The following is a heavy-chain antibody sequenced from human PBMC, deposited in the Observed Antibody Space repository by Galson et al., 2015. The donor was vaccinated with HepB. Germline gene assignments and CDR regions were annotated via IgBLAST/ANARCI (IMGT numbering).Heavy chain of an antibody. D-gene: IGHD2-21*02. CDR2: INQDGGAK. J-gene: IGHJ3*01. CDR1: GFTLSSHW. Sequence: SLRLSCAASGFTLSSHWMSWVRQRPGKRLEWVANINQDGGAKYYVDSVKGRFTVSRDNSKNSLCLQMDSLRAQDTAIYYCARDIAVTALGSFDLWGQGAMVTVSS. V-gene: IGHV3-7*03. CDR3: ARDIAVTALGSFDL.